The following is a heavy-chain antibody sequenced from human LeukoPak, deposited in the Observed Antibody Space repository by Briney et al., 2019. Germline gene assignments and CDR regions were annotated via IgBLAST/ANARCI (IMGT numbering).Heavy chain of an antibody. CDR3: ASYRKGN. CDR1: GFTFSTYS. CDR2: ISGSGSGT. J-gene: IGHJ4*02. Sequence: GGSLRLSCAASGFTFSTYSMSWVRQAPGKGLEWVSSISGSGSGTYYADSVRGRFTISRDNAKNSLYLQMNSLRDEGTAVYYCASYRKGNWGQGTLVTVSS. V-gene: IGHV3-48*02.